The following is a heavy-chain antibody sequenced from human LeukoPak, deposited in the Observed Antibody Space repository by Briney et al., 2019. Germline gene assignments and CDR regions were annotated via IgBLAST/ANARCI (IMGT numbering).Heavy chain of an antibody. CDR1: GFPFSSYV. D-gene: IGHD2/OR15-2a*01. CDR2: IWFDGGKI. CDR3: ARDFTNIRGGGYFDN. J-gene: IGHJ4*02. V-gene: IGHV3-33*01. Sequence: GGSLRLSCAASGFPFSSYVMHWLRQTPGKGLEWVAVIWFDGGKIYYADSVKGRFTISRDNSKNTLYLQMNSLRAEDTAVYHCARDFTNIRGGGYFDNWGQGTLVTVSS.